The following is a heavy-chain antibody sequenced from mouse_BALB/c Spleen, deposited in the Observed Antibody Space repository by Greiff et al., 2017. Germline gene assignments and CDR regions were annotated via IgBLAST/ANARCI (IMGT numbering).Heavy chain of an antibody. CDR1: GYTFTSYW. V-gene: IGHV1-69*02. Sequence: QVQLQQSGAELVRPGASVKLSCKASGYTFTSYWINWVKQRPGQGLEWIGNIYPSDSYTNYNQKFKDKATLTVDKSSSTAYMQLSSPTSEDSAVYYCTRSGLIYYFDYWGQGTTLTVSS. D-gene: IGHD3-1*01. CDR2: IYPSDSYT. J-gene: IGHJ2*01. CDR3: TRSGLIYYFDY.